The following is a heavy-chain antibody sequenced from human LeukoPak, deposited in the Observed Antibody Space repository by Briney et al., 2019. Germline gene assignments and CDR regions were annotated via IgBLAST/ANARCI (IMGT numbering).Heavy chain of an antibody. CDR2: IKQDGSEK. D-gene: IGHD1-26*01. CDR3: ARDQGGSYGGYFDY. Sequence: GGSLRLSCAASGFTFSSYWMSWVRQAPGKGLEWVANIKQDGSEKYYVDSVKGRFTISRDNAKNSLYLQMNSLRAEDTAVYYCARDQGGSYGGYFDYWGQGTLVTVSP. CDR1: GFTFSSYW. J-gene: IGHJ4*02. V-gene: IGHV3-7*01.